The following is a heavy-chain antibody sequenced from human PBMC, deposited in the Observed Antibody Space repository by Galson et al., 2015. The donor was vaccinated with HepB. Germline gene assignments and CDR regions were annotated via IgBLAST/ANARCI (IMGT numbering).Heavy chain of an antibody. CDR3: ARLYTDDSSGYPDAFDI. J-gene: IGHJ3*02. D-gene: IGHD3-22*01. Sequence: QSGAEVKKPGESLKISCKGSGYSFTSYWIGWVRQMPGKGLEWMGIIYPGDSDTRYSPSFQGQVTISADESISTAYLQWSSLKASDTAMYYCARLYTDDSSGYPDAFDIWGQGTMVTVSS. CDR2: IYPGDSDT. CDR1: GYSFTSYW. V-gene: IGHV5-51*01.